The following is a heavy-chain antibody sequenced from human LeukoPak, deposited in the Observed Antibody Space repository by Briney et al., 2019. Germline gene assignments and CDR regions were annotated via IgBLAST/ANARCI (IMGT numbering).Heavy chain of an antibody. CDR1: GGSISSYY. CDR3: ARAWATDYFDY. V-gene: IGHV4-59*01. Sequence: SETLSLTCTVSGGSISSYYWSWILQPPGKGLEWIGYMYYSGTINYNPSLKSRVTISVDTSKNQFSLKLSSVTAADTAMYYCARAWATDYFDYWGQGTLVTVSS. J-gene: IGHJ4*02. CDR2: MYYSGTI.